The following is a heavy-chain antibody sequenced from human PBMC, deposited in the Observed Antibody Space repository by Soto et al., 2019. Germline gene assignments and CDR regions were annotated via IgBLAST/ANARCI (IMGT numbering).Heavy chain of an antibody. CDR2: ISARRART. CDR1: GPSFGRYA. J-gene: IGHJ3*02. D-gene: IGHD3-16*01. CDR3: VKGASHLLLDGFNI. Sequence: PGGSVRLSCADSGPSFGRYAMSSVRQAPGKGLEWVSGISARRARTYYADSVKGRFTISRDNSKNTLHLQMNSLRAEDTAVYHWVKGASHLLLDGFNIWGLGTLVTVPS. V-gene: IGHV3-23*01.